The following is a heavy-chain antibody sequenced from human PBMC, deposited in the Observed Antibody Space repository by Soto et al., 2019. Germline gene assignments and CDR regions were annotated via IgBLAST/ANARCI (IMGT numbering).Heavy chain of an antibody. CDR3: AHRVLRTVFGLLTKTAIYFDF. Sequence: QITLNESGPTVVRPTETLTLTCRFSGFSLTTSGVGVGWIRQSPGKAPEGLALIYWDDDKRYRASLKSRLTITKDNSKNKVVLTVSDLDPTDTATYYCAHRVLRTVFGLLTKTAIYFDFWGQGTPVAVSS. J-gene: IGHJ4*02. CDR1: GFSLTTSGVG. CDR2: IYWDDDK. D-gene: IGHD3-3*01. V-gene: IGHV2-5*02.